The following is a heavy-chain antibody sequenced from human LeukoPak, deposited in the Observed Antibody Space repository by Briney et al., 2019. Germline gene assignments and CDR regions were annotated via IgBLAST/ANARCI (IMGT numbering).Heavy chain of an antibody. D-gene: IGHD2-8*02. CDR1: GGSISSSSYY. J-gene: IGHJ4*02. CDR2: IYYSGST. CDR3: ARLPTDLLAFDY. Sequence: SETLSLTCTVSGGSISSSSYYWGWIRQPPGKGLEWIGSIYYSGSTYYNPSLKSRVTISVDTSKNQFSLKLSSVTAADTAVYYCARLPTDLLAFDYWGQGILVTVSS. V-gene: IGHV4-39*01.